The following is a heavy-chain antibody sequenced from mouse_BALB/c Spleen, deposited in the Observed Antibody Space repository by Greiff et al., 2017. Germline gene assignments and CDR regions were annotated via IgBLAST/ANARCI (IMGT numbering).Heavy chain of an antibody. V-gene: IGHV14-4*02. Sequence: EVQLQQSGAELVRSGASVKLSCTASGFNIKDYYMHWVKQRPEQGLEWIGWIDPENGDTEYAPKFQGKATMTADTSSNTAYLQLSSLTSEDTAVYYCKNSAYYRYDAFDYWGQGTTLTVSS. J-gene: IGHJ2*01. CDR2: IDPENGDT. CDR1: GFNIKDYY. D-gene: IGHD2-14*01. CDR3: KNSAYYRYDAFDY.